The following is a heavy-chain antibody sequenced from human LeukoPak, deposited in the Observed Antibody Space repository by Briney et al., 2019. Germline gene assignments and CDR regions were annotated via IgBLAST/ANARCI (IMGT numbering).Heavy chain of an antibody. CDR2: IIPIFGTA. CDR1: GGTFSSYA. D-gene: IGHD2-15*01. V-gene: IGHV1-69*05. CDR3: AIRLVGFPEDGRVDP. Sequence: GASVKVSCKASGGTFSSYAIRWVRQAPGQGLEWMGGIIPIFGTANYAQKFQGRVMITTDESTSTAYMELSSLRSEDTAVYYCAIRLVGFPEDGRVDPWGQGTLVTVAS. J-gene: IGHJ5*02.